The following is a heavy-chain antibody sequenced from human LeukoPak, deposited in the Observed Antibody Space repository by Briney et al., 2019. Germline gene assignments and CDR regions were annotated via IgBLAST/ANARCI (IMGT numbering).Heavy chain of an antibody. D-gene: IGHD3-22*01. CDR1: GGSFSGYY. Sequence: PSETLSLTCAVYGGSFSGYYWSWIRQPPGKGLEWIGEINHSGSTNYNPSLKSRVTISVDTSKNQFSLKLSSVTAADTAVYYCARGYYDSSGTGYWGQGTLVTVSS. CDR2: INHSGST. J-gene: IGHJ4*02. CDR3: ARGYYDSSGTGY. V-gene: IGHV4-34*01.